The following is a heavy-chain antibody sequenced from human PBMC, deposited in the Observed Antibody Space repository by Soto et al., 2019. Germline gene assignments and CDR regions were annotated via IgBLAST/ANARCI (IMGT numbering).Heavy chain of an antibody. CDR3: ARNDYGDYVRYFQH. Sequence: SVKVSCKASGGTFSSYTISWVRQAPGQGLEWMGRIIPILGIANYAQKFQGRVTITADKSTSTAYMELSSLRSEDTAVYYCARNDYGDYVRYFQHWGQGTLVTSPQ. V-gene: IGHV1-69*02. J-gene: IGHJ1*01. D-gene: IGHD4-17*01. CDR1: GGTFSSYT. CDR2: IIPILGIA.